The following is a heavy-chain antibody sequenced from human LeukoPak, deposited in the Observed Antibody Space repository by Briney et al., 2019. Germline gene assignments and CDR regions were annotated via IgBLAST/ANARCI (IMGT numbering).Heavy chain of an antibody. CDR2: IYTSGST. CDR3: ARDLGLGGYDLGLIY. CDR1: GGSISSYY. V-gene: IGHV4-4*07. D-gene: IGHD5-12*01. Sequence: SETLSLTCTVSGGSISSYYWSWIRQTAGKGLEWIGRIYTSGSTNYNPSLKSRVTMSVDTSKNQFSLKLSSVTAADTAVYYCARDLGLGGYDLGLIYWGQGTLVTVSS. J-gene: IGHJ4*02.